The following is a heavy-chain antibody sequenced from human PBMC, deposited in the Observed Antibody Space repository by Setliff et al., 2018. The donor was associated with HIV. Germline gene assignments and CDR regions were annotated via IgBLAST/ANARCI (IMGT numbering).Heavy chain of an antibody. CDR3: AKQGYSDSLYSFDV. J-gene: IGHJ3*01. D-gene: IGHD1-26*01. Sequence: EASVKVCCKTSGYTFTAYYIYWVRQAPGHGLELMGRIHPNTGSTNYLQEFQGRVTITRDTSMSTVYMALTWLTSDDTAVYYCAKQGYSDSLYSFDVWGQGTMVTVSS. CDR1: GYTFTAYY. CDR2: IHPNTGST. V-gene: IGHV1-2*06.